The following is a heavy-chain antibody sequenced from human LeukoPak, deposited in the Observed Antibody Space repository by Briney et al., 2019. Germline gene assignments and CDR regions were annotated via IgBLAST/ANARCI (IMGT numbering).Heavy chain of an antibody. J-gene: IGHJ6*03. Sequence: SETLSLTCTVSGGSISNYYWSWLRQPPGKGLEWIGYIYYSGSTNYNPSLKSRVTISVDTSKNQFSLKLSSVTAADTAVYYCARRQWFGELFGYMDVWGKGTTVTVSS. CDR1: GGSISNYY. CDR3: ARRQWFGELFGYMDV. D-gene: IGHD3-10*01. CDR2: IYYSGST. V-gene: IGHV4-59*08.